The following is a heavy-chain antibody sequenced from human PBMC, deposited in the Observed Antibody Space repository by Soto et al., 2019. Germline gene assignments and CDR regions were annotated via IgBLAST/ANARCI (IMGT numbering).Heavy chain of an antibody. CDR1: GGTFSSYA. Sequence: SVKVSCKASGGTFSSYAISWVRQAPGQGLEWMGGIIPIFGTANYAQKFQGRVTITADESTSTAYMELSSLRSEDTAVYYCASIVVVPAAITLFYYGMDVWGHGTTVTVSS. CDR2: IIPIFGTA. V-gene: IGHV1-69*13. D-gene: IGHD2-2*01. CDR3: ASIVVVPAAITLFYYGMDV. J-gene: IGHJ6*02.